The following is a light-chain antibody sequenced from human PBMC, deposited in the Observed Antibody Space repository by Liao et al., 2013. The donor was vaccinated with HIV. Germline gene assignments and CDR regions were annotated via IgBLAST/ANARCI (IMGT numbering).Light chain of an antibody. J-gene: IGLJ1*01. CDR3: QAWDSSTASYV. CDR2: QDS. Sequence: SYELTQPPSVSVSPGQTASITCSGDKLEYKYACWYQQRPGQSPVLVIYQDSKRPSGIPERFSGSNSGNTATLTISGTQAMDEADYYCQAWDSSTASYVFGTGTKVTVL. CDR1: KLEYKY. V-gene: IGLV3-1*01.